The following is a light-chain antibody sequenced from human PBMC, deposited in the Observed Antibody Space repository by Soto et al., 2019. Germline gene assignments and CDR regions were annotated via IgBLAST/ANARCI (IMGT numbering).Light chain of an antibody. CDR2: EVT. CDR1: SSDIGGYNY. CDR3: SSFTSTTTLYV. Sequence: QSALTQPASVSGSPGQSITISCTGTSSDIGGYNYVSWYQQHAGKVPKLIIFEVTTRPSGVSNRFSGSKSGNTASLTISGLQADDEADYYCSSFTSTTTLYVFGTGTKVTVL. V-gene: IGLV2-14*01. J-gene: IGLJ1*01.